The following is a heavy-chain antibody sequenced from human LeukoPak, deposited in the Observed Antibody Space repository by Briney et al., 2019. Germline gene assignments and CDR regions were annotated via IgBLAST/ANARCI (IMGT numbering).Heavy chain of an antibody. D-gene: IGHD3-22*01. V-gene: IGHV3-30-3*01. Sequence: GSLRLSCAASGFTFSSYAMHWVRQAPGKGLEWVAVISYDGSNKYYADSVKGRFTISRDNSKNTLYLQMNSLRAEDTAVYYCADYYYDSSGYYAGDYWGQGTLVTVSS. J-gene: IGHJ4*02. CDR2: ISYDGSNK. CDR1: GFTFSSYA. CDR3: ADYYYDSSGYYAGDY.